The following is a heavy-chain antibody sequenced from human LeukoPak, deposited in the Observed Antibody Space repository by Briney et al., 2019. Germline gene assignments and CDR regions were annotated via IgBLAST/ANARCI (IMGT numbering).Heavy chain of an antibody. V-gene: IGHV3-15*01. J-gene: IGHJ4*02. CDR3: TTDRSGWYDY. CDR1: GFIFSNAW. CDR2: IKSKTDRGKT. D-gene: IGHD6-19*01. Sequence: PGGSLRLSCAVSGFIFSNAWMGWVRQAPGKGLEWVGRIKSKTDRGKTDYAAAVKGRFTNSRDDSKNTLYLQMNSLKTEDTAVYYCTTDRSGWYDYWGQGTLVTVSS.